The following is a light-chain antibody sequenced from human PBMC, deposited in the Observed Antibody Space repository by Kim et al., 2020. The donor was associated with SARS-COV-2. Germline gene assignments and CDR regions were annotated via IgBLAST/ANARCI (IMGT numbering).Light chain of an antibody. J-gene: IGLJ3*02. CDR1: SSDVGNYNY. Sequence: QSALTQPASVSGSPGQSITISCIGTSSDVGNYNYVSWYQQHPGKAPKLMIYDVNNRPSGVSNRFSGSKSGNTASLTISGLQAEDEADYYCISYTTRSSWVFGGGTQLTVL. CDR2: DVN. V-gene: IGLV2-14*01. CDR3: ISYTTRSSWV.